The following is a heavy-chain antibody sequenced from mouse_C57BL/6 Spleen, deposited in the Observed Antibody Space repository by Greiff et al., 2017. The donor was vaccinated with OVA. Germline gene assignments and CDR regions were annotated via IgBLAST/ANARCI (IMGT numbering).Heavy chain of an antibody. CDR1: GYSFTGYF. CDR2: INPYNGDT. D-gene: IGHD4-1*01. J-gene: IGHJ3*01. V-gene: IGHV1-20*01. Sequence: EVKLMESGPELVKPGDSVKISCKASGYSFTGYFMNWVMQSHGKSLEWIGRINPYNGDTFYNQKFKGKATLTVDKSSSTAHMELRSLTSEDSAVYYCARELGGTGFAYWGQGTLVTVSA. CDR3: ARELGGTGFAY.